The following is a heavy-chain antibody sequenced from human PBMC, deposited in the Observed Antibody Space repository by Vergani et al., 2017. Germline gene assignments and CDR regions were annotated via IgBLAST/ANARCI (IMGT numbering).Heavy chain of an antibody. CDR2: INHSGST. Sequence: QVQLQQWGAGLLKPSETLSLTCAVYGGSFSGYYRSWIRQPPGKGLEWIGEINHSGSTNYNPSLKSRVTISVDTAKNQFSLKLSSVTAADTAVYYCARQYDFWSGYLDYWGQGTLVTVSS. CDR1: GGSFSGYY. CDR3: ARQYDFWSGYLDY. V-gene: IGHV4-34*01. J-gene: IGHJ4*02. D-gene: IGHD3-3*01.